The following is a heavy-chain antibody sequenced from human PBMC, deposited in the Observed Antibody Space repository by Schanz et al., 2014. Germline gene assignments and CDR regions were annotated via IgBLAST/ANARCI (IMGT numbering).Heavy chain of an antibody. D-gene: IGHD3-10*01. J-gene: IGHJ3*02. Sequence: VQLVESGGGLVKPGGSLRLSCAASGFRFRDYYMSWVRQAPGKGLEWVSIIYPDGSTNYGDSMKGRFTVSRDEWKNTLYLQMNSLRGEDSAVYYCARPSGSYFWAFDIWGQGTMVTVSS. V-gene: IGHV3-66*01. CDR2: IYPDGST. CDR1: GFRFRDYY. CDR3: ARPSGSYFWAFDI.